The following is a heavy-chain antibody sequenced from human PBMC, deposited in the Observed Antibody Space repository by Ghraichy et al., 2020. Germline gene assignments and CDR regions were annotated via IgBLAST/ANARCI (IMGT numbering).Heavy chain of an antibody. Sequence: ASVKVSCKASGYTFTSYDINWVRQATGQGLEWMGWMNPNSGNTGYAQKFQGRVTMTRNTSISTAYMELSSLRSEDTAVYYCARASYDFWSGYLNWFDPWGQGTLVTVSS. CDR3: ARASYDFWSGYLNWFDP. D-gene: IGHD3-3*01. V-gene: IGHV1-8*01. CDR2: MNPNSGNT. CDR1: GYTFTSYD. J-gene: IGHJ5*02.